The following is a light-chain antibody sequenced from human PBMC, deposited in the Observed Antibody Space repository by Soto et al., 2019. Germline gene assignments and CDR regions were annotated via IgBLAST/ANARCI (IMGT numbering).Light chain of an antibody. CDR1: QSVSSY. V-gene: IGKV3-11*01. CDR2: DAS. Sequence: EIVLTQSPATLSLSPGERATLSCRASQSVSSYLAWYQQKPGQAPRLLIYDASNRATGIPARFSGSGSGTDFTLTISSLEPEDFAVHYCQQRSNWPPGVTFGGGTKVEIK. CDR3: QQRSNWPPGVT. J-gene: IGKJ4*01.